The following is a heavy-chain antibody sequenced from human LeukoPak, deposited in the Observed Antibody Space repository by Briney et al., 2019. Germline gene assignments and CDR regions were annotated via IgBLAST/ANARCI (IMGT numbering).Heavy chain of an antibody. D-gene: IGHD3/OR15-3a*01. CDR2: IIDSGNT. J-gene: IGHJ6*03. V-gene: IGHV4-34*12. CDR1: GGSFSGYY. CDR3: ARAPYDFSSGYYAKYMDV. Sequence: SETVSLTCAVYGGSFSGYYCNWIRQSPEKGLEWIGEIIDSGNTMYNPSLKSRVTMSVDTSKKRFSLELTSMTAADTAVYYCARAPYDFSSGYYAKYMDVWGNGTTVTVS.